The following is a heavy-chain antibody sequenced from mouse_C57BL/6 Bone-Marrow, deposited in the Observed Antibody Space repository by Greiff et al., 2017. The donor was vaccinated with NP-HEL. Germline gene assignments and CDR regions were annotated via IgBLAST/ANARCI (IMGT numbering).Heavy chain of an antibody. J-gene: IGHJ4*01. CDR1: GYTFTSYW. CDR2: IDPSDSYT. V-gene: IGHV1-69*01. Sequence: QVQLQQPGAELVMPGASVKLSCKASGYTFTSYWMHWVKQRPGQGLEWIGEIDPSDSYTNYHQKFQGKSTLTVDQSSRTAYMQLSSLKSEDSAVYYCARCRNAYYYAMDYWGQGTSVTVSS. CDR3: ARCRNAYYYAMDY.